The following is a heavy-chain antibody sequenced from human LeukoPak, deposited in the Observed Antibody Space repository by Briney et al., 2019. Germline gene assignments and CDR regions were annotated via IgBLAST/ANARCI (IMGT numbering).Heavy chain of an antibody. CDR2: IIPIFGTA. CDR3: ATIVSSTSPRYYYYGMDV. D-gene: IGHD2-2*01. CDR1: GGTFTSYA. V-gene: IGHV1-69*13. J-gene: IGHJ6*02. Sequence: SVKVSSKASGGTFTSYAISWVRQTPGQGLECVGGIIPIFGTANYAQKVQGRVTITADASTSAACMELSSLRSEDTAVYYCATIVSSTSPRYYYYGMDVWGQGTTVTVSS.